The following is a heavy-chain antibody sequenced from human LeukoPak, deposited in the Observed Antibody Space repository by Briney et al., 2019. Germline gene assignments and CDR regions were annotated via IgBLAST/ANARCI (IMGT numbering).Heavy chain of an antibody. CDR3: ARGADGVSSNSRGWFDP. CDR1: GFTFSSYA. V-gene: IGHV3-30*04. Sequence: GGSLRLSCAASGFTFSSYAMHWVRQAPGKGLEWVAVISYDGSNKYYADSVKGRFTISRDNSKNTLYLQMNTLRAEDTAAYSCARGADGVSSNSRGWFDPWGQGTLVTVSS. J-gene: IGHJ5*02. D-gene: IGHD2-15*01. CDR2: ISYDGSNK.